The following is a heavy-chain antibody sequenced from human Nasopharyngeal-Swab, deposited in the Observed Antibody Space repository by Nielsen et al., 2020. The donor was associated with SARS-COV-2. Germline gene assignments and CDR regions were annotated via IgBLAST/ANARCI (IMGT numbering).Heavy chain of an antibody. Sequence: SETLSLTCAVFGGSFSGTFWRWIRQPPGKGLEWLAEINHSGSTHSNPSLKSRVTISVDTSKNQFSLKLTSVTAADTAVYYCARGTFGYTYTRPENNWFDPWGQGILVTVSS. CDR3: ARGTFGYTYTRPENNWFDP. J-gene: IGHJ5*02. CDR2: INHSGST. D-gene: IGHD5-18*01. CDR1: GGSFSGTF. V-gene: IGHV4-34*01.